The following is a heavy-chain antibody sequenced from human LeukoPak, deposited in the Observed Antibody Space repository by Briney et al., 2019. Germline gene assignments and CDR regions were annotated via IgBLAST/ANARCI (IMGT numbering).Heavy chain of an antibody. J-gene: IGHJ5*02. CDR2: INPNSGGT. CDR3: ARVLRCSSTSCYKRENWFDP. D-gene: IGHD2-2*02. CDR1: GYTFTGYY. Sequence: ASVKVSCKASGYTFTGYYMHWVRQAPGQGLEWMGWINPNSGGTNYAQKSQGRVTMTRDTSISTAYMELSRLRSDDTAVYYCARVLRCSSTSCYKRENWFDPWGQGTLVTVSS. V-gene: IGHV1-2*02.